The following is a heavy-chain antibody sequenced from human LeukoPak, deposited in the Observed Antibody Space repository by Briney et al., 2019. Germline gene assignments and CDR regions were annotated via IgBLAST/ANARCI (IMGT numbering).Heavy chain of an antibody. Sequence: SETLSLTCTVSGGSISSSSYYWGWIRQPPGKGLEWIGSIYYSGSTYYNPSLKSRVTISVDTSKNQFSLKLSSVSAADTAVYYCARPRGESGYGFDYWGQGTLVTVSS. CDR3: ARPRGESGYGFDY. D-gene: IGHD3-3*01. CDR1: GGSISSSSYY. CDR2: IYYSGST. V-gene: IGHV4-39*01. J-gene: IGHJ4*02.